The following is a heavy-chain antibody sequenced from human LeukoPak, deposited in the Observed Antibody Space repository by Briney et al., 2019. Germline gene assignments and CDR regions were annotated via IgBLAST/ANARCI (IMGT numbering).Heavy chain of an antibody. CDR3: ARIAVPAQYGMDV. D-gene: IGHD6-19*01. J-gene: IGHJ6*02. CDR1: GGSFSGYS. CDR2: INHSGST. V-gene: IGHV4-34*01. Sequence: PSETLSLTCAVYGGSFSGYSWGWIRRPPGKGLEWIGEINHSGSTNYNPSLKSRVTISLDTSKNQFSLKLSSVTAADTAVYYCARIAVPAQYGMDVWGQGTTVTVSS.